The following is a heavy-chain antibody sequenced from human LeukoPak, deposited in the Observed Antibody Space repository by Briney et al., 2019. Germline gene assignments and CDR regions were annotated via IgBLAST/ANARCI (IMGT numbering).Heavy chain of an antibody. D-gene: IGHD3-16*01. J-gene: IGHJ6*03. CDR3: ARAYDWSYYYYMDV. CDR2: ISSSSSTI. Sequence: GGSLRLSCAASGFTFSTYSMNWVRQAPGKGLEWVSYISSSSSTIYYADSVEGRFTISRDNAKNSVYLQMKSQRAEDTAVYYCARAYDWSYYYYMDVWGKGTTVTVSS. CDR1: GFTFSTYS. V-gene: IGHV3-48*04.